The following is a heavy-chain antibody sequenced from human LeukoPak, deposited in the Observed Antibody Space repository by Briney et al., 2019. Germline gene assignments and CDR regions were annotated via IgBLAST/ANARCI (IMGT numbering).Heavy chain of an antibody. Sequence: GGSLRLSCAASGFTFSSYSMNWVRQAPGKGLEWVSSISSDSDYIYYADSLKGRFTISRDNAKNSLYLQMISLRAEDTAVYYCARVAFGLYVMDVWGQGTTVTVSS. D-gene: IGHD3/OR15-3a*01. CDR3: ARVAFGLYVMDV. CDR2: ISSDSDYI. V-gene: IGHV3-21*01. J-gene: IGHJ6*02. CDR1: GFTFSSYS.